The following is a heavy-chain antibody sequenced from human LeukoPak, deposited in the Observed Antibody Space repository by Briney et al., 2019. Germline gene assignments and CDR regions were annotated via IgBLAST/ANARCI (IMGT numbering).Heavy chain of an antibody. CDR2: IYTSGST. V-gene: IGHV4-61*09. D-gene: IGHD3-10*01. J-gene: IGHJ4*02. Sequence: SETLSLTCTVSGGSISSGSYYWSWIRQPAGKGLEWIGHIYTSGSTNYNPSLKSRVTISVDTSKNQFSLKLSSVTAADTAVYYCARDPSYYGSGSYYDWGQGTLVTVSS. CDR1: GGSISSGSYY. CDR3: ARDPSYYGSGSYYD.